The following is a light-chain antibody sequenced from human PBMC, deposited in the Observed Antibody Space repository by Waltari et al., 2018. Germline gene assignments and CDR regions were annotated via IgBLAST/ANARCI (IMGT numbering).Light chain of an antibody. J-gene: IGLJ3*02. V-gene: IGLV3-10*01. CDR2: EDT. CDR1: ALSKKY. CDR3: YSTDFSGHDRV. Sequence: SYELTQPPSVSVSPGQTARITCSGDALSKKYAYWYQQKSGQAPVLVIYEDTKRPTGIPGRFSGSSSGTTATLTISGAHVDDEADYYCYSTDFSGHDRVFGGGTKLTIL.